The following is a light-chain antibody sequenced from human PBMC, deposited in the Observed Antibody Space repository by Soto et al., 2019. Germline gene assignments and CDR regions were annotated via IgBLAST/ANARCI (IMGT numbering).Light chain of an antibody. CDR2: EGS. Sequence: QSALTQPAPVSGSPGQSITISCTGTSSDVGSYNLVSWYQQHPGKAPKLMIYEGSKRPSGVSNRFSGSKSGNTASLTISGLQAEDEADYYCCSYEGSSTPFGGGTKVTVL. CDR3: CSYEGSSTP. J-gene: IGLJ3*02. CDR1: SSDVGSYNL. V-gene: IGLV2-23*01.